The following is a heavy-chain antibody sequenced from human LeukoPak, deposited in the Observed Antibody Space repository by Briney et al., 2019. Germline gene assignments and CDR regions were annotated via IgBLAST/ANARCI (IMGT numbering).Heavy chain of an antibody. J-gene: IGHJ3*02. CDR1: SGSINSYY. CDR3: ASPIYGDYTENGFDI. CDR2: IYTSGST. D-gene: IGHD4-17*01. Sequence: PSETLSLTCTVSSGSINSYYWSWIRQPAGKGLEWIGHIYTSGSTNYNPSLKSRVTMSVDTSKNQFSLKLRSVTAADTAVYYCASPIYGDYTENGFDIWGQGTMVTVSS. V-gene: IGHV4-4*07.